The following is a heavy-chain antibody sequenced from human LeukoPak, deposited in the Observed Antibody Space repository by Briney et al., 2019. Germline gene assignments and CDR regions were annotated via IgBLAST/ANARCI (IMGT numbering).Heavy chain of an antibody. CDR2: IYYSGST. J-gene: IGHJ4*02. CDR3: ASSTRLSTGQFDY. CDR1: GGSVSSGSYY. V-gene: IGHV4-61*01. D-gene: IGHD3-16*02. Sequence: QSSETLSLTCTVSGGSVSSGSYYWSWIRQPPGKGLEWIGYIYYSGSTNYNPSLKSRVTISVDTSKNQFSLKLSSVTAADTAVYYCASSTRLSTGQFDYWGQGTPVTVSS.